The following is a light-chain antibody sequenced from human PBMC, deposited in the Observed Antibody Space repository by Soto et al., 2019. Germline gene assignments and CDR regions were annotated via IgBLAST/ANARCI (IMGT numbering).Light chain of an antibody. Sequence: QSALTQPASVSGSPGQSITISCTGTSSDVGTYDLVSWYQEHPGKAPKFMIYEVSRRPSGVSNRFSGSKSGNTASLTISGLQAEDEAEYYCSSYAGSSTLVFGGGTKVTVL. V-gene: IGLV2-23*02. J-gene: IGLJ2*01. CDR3: SSYAGSSTLV. CDR2: EVS. CDR1: SSDVGTYDL.